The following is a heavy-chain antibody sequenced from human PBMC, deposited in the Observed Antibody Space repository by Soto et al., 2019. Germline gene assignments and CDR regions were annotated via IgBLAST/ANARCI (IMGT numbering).Heavy chain of an antibody. Sequence: QVTLKESGPVLVKPTETLTLTCTVSGFSLSKARMGVSWIRQPPGKALEWLAHIFWNDERSYNTSPKSRLTISRDTSKSQVVLTMTNVDPVDTGTYFCARALREELTIYSFDSWGQGTLVTVSS. D-gene: IGHD1-7*01. CDR3: ARALREELTIYSFDS. V-gene: IGHV2-26*01. CDR1: GFSLSKARMG. J-gene: IGHJ4*02. CDR2: IFWNDER.